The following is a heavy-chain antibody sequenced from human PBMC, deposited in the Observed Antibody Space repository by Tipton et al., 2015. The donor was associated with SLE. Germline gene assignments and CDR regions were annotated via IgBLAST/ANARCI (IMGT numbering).Heavy chain of an antibody. V-gene: IGHV4-4*07. J-gene: IGHJ3*02. CDR2: MYASGST. CDR3: ARLREYSTSSENRGAFDI. D-gene: IGHD6-6*01. CDR1: DGSISDYY. Sequence: TLSLTCTVSDGSISDYYWTWIRQPAGEGLEWIGRMYASGSTNYNPSLRSRAAMSVDASKSQFSLKLSSVTAADTAVYYCARLREYSTSSENRGAFDIWGQGTMVTVSS.